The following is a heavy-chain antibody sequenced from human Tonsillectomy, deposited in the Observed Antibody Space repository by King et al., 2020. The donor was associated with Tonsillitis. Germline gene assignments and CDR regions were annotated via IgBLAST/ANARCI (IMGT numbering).Heavy chain of an antibody. D-gene: IGHD6-19*01. V-gene: IGHV4-59*01. Sequence: VQLQESGPGLVKPSETLSLTCTVSGGSINTYYWSWIRQPPRKGLEWIGFIHYSGSSNYNPSLRSRVTVSVDTSKNQFSLKLSSVTAADTAVYYCARVHSSSYWYFDLWGRGTRVTVSS. CDR1: GGSINTYY. CDR2: IHYSGSS. CDR3: ARVHSSSYWYFDL. J-gene: IGHJ2*01.